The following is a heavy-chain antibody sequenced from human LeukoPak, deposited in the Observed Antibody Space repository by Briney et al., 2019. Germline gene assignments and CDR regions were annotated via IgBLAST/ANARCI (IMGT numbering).Heavy chain of an antibody. J-gene: IGHJ4*02. V-gene: IGHV7-4-1*02. CDR1: GYTFTNYA. Sequence: ASVKVSCKASGYTFTNYAVNWVRQAPGQGLEWMGWINTNSGNPTYVKGFTGRFVFSLDTSVSTAYLPISDLKAEDTALYYCARGDTVSFDYWGQGTLVTVSS. CDR2: INTNSGNP. D-gene: IGHD4-17*01. CDR3: ARGDTVSFDY.